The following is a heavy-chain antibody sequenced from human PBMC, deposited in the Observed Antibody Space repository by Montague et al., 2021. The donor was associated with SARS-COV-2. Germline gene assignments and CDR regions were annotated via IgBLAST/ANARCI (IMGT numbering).Heavy chain of an antibody. J-gene: IGHJ4*02. Sequence: SETLSLTCTVSSGSLSNYYWSWIRQSPDKGLEWIGYMYETGNMIYNPSLRSRVSISADTSKSQFSLRLTSVTAADWARYYCARNMAYWGQGVLVTV. CDR2: MYETGNM. V-gene: IGHV4-4*09. CDR3: ARNMAY. D-gene: IGHD2/OR15-2a*01. CDR1: SGSLSNYY.